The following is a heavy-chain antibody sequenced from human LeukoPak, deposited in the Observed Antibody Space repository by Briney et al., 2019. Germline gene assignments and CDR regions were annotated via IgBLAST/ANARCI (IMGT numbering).Heavy chain of an antibody. CDR2: LRKDTTYS. V-gene: IGHV3-30*02. D-gene: IGHD1-26*01. Sequence: GGSLRLSCAASGFPFSSYGMYWVRQTPDKALQGVAYLRKDTTYSNYADSVRGRFTISRDNSKNTLDLQMSSLRVEDTAVYYCASGGPTRRTLDYWGQGTLITVSS. J-gene: IGHJ4*02. CDR3: ASGGPTRRTLDY. CDR1: GFPFSSYG.